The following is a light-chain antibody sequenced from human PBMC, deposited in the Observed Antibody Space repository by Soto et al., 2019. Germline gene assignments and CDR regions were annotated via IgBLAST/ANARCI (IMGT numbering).Light chain of an antibody. CDR3: SSYRSGATLN. CDR2: EVT. J-gene: IGLJ1*01. Sequence: QSVLTQPPSASGSHGQSVTISCSGTSIDVGGYDYVSWYQQRPGKAPKLLIHEVTKRPSGVSNCFSGSKSGNTASLTIYGLQTEDEADYYCSSYRSGATLNFGNGTKVTVL. V-gene: IGLV2-14*01. CDR1: SIDVGGYDY.